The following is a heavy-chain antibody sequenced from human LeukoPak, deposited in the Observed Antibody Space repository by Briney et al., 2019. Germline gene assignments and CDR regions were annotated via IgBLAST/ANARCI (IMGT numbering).Heavy chain of an antibody. CDR2: IWYDGSIK. J-gene: IGHJ5*02. D-gene: IGHD1-26*01. V-gene: IGHV3-33*03. Sequence: GGSLRLSCAASGFSFSSYGMHWVRQAPGKGLEWVAVIWYDGSIKYYGDSVKGRFTISRDNAKNSLYLQMNSLRAEDTAVYYCARLGGVFDPWGQGTLVTVSS. CDR3: ARLGGVFDP. CDR1: GFSFSSYG.